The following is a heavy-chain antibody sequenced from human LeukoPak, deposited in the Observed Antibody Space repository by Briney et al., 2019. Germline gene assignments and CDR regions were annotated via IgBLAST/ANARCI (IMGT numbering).Heavy chain of an antibody. J-gene: IGHJ6*03. V-gene: IGHV4-4*07. CDR2: IYTSGST. CDR1: GGSINNYY. D-gene: IGHD6-13*01. Sequence: SETLSLTCSVSGGSINNYYWSWIRQPAGKGLEWIGRIYTSGSTNYNPSLKSRVTMSVDTSKNQFSLKLSSVTAADTAVYYCARSSWGYYYYYMDVWGKGTTVTVSS. CDR3: ARSSWGYYYYYMDV.